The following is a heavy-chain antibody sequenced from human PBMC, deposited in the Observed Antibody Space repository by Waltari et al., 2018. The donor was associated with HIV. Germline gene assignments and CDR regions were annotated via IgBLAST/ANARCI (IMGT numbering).Heavy chain of an antibody. CDR1: GFTFGNYA. CDR3: AKDSGSHGWYLDL. J-gene: IGHJ2*01. V-gene: IGHV3-23*01. Sequence: EVQMLESGGDSVQPGGSLRLSCAASGFTFGNYAITWVRRAPGEGLAWVSAIPGDVGTTYYADSVKGRFTISRDNSKNTLYLQRNSLRDEDTAVYYCAKDSGSHGWYLDLWGRGTLVTVSP. CDR2: IPGDVGTT. D-gene: IGHD1-26*01.